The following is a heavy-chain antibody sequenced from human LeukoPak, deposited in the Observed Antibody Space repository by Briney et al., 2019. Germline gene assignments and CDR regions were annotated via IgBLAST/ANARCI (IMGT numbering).Heavy chain of an antibody. CDR3: AKDPDMMVSQLIDY. V-gene: IGHV3-30*18. D-gene: IGHD3-22*01. CDR1: GFTFSNYG. CDR2: ISYDGSNK. Sequence: GGSLRLSCAASGFTFSNYGMHWVRQAPGKGLEWVAVISYDGSNKYYADSVKGRFTISRDNSKNTLYLQMNSLRAENTAVYYCAKDPDMMVSQLIDYWGQGTLVTVSS. J-gene: IGHJ4*02.